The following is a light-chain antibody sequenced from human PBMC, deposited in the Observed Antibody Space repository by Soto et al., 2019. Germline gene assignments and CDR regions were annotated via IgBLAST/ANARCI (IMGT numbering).Light chain of an antibody. J-gene: IGLJ1*01. CDR2: AGR. CDR3: CSFEGSSTYV. V-gene: IGLV2-23*01. Sequence: QSALTQPASVSEAPGQSITSSGTGTSSDVGAFDLVSWYQQYPGKAPKLIIYAGRRQPSGVSNHFSGSQSGNTASLTISGLQAEDEADYYCCSFEGSSTYVFGTGTKVTVL. CDR1: SSDVGAFDL.